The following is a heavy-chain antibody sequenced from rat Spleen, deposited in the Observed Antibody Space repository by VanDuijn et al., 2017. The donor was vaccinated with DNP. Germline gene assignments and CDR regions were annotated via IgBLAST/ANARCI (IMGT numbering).Heavy chain of an antibody. V-gene: IGHV5-17*01. CDR3: TRGLRVYYFDY. CDR2: IIYDGSST. J-gene: IGHJ2*01. Sequence: EVQLVESGGGLVQPGNSLKLSCAASGFTFSDYAMAWVRQSPKKGLEWVATIIYDGSSTYYRDSVKGRFTISRDNAKSTLYLQMDSLRSEDTATYYCTRGLRVYYFDYWGQGVMVTVSS. D-gene: IGHD1-11*01. CDR1: GFTFSDYA.